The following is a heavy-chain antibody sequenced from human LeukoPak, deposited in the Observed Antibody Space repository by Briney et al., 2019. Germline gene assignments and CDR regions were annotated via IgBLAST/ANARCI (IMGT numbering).Heavy chain of an antibody. CDR2: IFRSGET. CDR1: GGSISSDGHN. D-gene: IGHD3-3*01. V-gene: IGHV4-39*01. Sequence: PSETLSLTCTVSGGSISSDGHNWDWIRQPPGKGLEYIGSIFRSGETYYTPSLNRRVTISVDRSKNQFSLKLTSVTAADTAVYYCTRRPKQPGFWSGYVDYWGQGILVTVSS. CDR3: TRRPKQPGFWSGYVDY. J-gene: IGHJ4*02.